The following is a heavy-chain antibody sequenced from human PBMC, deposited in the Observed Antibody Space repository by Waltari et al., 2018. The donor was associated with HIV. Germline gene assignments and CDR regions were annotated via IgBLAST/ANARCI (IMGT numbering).Heavy chain of an antibody. CDR3: AREGIAAPYNFDY. J-gene: IGHJ4*02. CDR2: IKQDGSCK. Sequence: EVQLVESGGGLVQPGGSLRLSCAASGFTFSSYWMSWVRQAPGQWLELVDNIKQDGSCKYYVDSVRGRFTISRDNAKNSLYLQMNSLRAEDTAVYYCAREGIAAPYNFDYWGQGTLVTVSS. V-gene: IGHV3-7*01. CDR1: GFTFSSYW. D-gene: IGHD6-13*01.